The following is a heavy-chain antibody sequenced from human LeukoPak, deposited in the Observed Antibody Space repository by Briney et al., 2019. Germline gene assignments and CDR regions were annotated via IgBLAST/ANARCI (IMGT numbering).Heavy chain of an antibody. J-gene: IGHJ4*02. CDR1: GFTFSSYG. V-gene: IGHV3-30*18. CDR3: AKLVVGATTPFDY. CDR2: ISYDGSNK. Sequence: PGRSLRLSCAASGFTFSSYGMHWVRQAPGKGLEWLAVISYDGSNKYYADSVKGRFTISRDNSKNTLYLQMNSLRAEDTAVYYCAKLVVGATTPFDYWGREPWSPSPQ. D-gene: IGHD1-26*01.